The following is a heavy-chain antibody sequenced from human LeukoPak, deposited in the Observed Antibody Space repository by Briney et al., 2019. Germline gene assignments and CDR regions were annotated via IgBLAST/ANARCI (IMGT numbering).Heavy chain of an antibody. CDR2: IIPILGIA. V-gene: IGHV1-69*04. Sequence: ASVKVSCKASGGTFSSYAISWVRQAPGQGLEWMGRIIPILGIANYAQKFQGRVTITADKSTSTAYMELSSLRSEDTGVYYCAREYSSSWIDYWGQGTLVTVSS. J-gene: IGHJ4*02. CDR3: AREYSSSWIDY. D-gene: IGHD6-13*01. CDR1: GGTFSSYA.